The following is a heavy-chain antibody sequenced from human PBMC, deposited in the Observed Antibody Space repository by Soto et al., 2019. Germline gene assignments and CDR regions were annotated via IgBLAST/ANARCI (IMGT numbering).Heavy chain of an antibody. CDR1: GYTFTSYG. Sequence: ASVKVSCKASGYTFTSYGISWVRQAPGQGLEWMGWISAYNGNTNYAQKLQGRVTMTTETSTSKAYMELSSLRSEDTAVYYCARSSRGWYHYWGQGTLVTVSS. CDR3: ARSSRGWYHY. D-gene: IGHD6-19*01. J-gene: IGHJ4*02. CDR2: ISAYNGNT. V-gene: IGHV1-18*04.